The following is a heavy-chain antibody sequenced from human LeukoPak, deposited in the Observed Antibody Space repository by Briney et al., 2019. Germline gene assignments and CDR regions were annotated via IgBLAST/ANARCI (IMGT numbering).Heavy chain of an antibody. CDR3: ARDLYYYYDSSGSWFDP. CDR1: GGSISSGGYY. CDR2: IYYSWST. D-gene: IGHD3-22*01. V-gene: IGHV4-31*03. Sequence: SQTLSLTCTVSGGSISSGGYYWSWIRQHPGKGLEWIGYIYYSWSTYYNPSLKSRVTISVDTSNNQFSLKLSSVTAADTAVYYCARDLYYYYDSSGSWFDPWGQGTLVTVSS. J-gene: IGHJ5*02.